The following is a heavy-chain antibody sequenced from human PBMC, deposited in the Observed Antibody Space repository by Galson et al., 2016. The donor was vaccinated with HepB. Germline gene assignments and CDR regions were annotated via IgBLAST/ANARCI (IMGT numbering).Heavy chain of an antibody. J-gene: IGHJ6*02. CDR2: IYPGGSDT. V-gene: IGHV5-51*01. Sequence: QSGAEVKKPGESLKISCKGSGYSFTNYWIGWVRQMPGKGLEWMGIIYPGGSDTTYSSSFQGQVTISVDKSINTAYLQWSSLKASDTAMYYCAIMGSRGWYQFYYGMDTWGQGTTVTVSS. CDR1: GYSFTNYW. CDR3: AIMGSRGWYQFYYGMDT. D-gene: IGHD6-19*01.